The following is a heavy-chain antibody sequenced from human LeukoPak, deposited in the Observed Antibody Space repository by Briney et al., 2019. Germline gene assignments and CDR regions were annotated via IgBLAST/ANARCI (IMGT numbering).Heavy chain of an antibody. J-gene: IGHJ6*03. CDR1: GYTFTSYG. V-gene: IGHV1-18*01. CDR2: ISAYNGNT. CDR3: ARDWYYYDSSGYYTYYYYMDV. Sequence: ASVKVSCKASGYTFTSYGISWVRQAPGQGLEGMGWISAYNGNTNYAQKLQGRVTMTTDTSTSTAYMELRGLRSDDTAVYYCARDWYYYDSSGYYTYYYYMDVWGKGTTVTISS. D-gene: IGHD3-22*01.